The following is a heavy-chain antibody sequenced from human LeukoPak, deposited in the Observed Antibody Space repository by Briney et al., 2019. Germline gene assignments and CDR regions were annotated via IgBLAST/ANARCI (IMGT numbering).Heavy chain of an antibody. CDR3: ARERDGRLFDY. CDR1: GLTFRSYW. D-gene: IGHD5-24*01. CDR2: INQEGSEK. V-gene: IGHV3-7*01. Sequence: PGGSLRLSCAVSGLTFRSYWMSWVRQAPGKGLEWVANINQEGSEKYFVDSVKGRFTISRDNAKNSLHLQMNTLRAEDTAVYYCARERDGRLFDYWGQGTLVTVSS. J-gene: IGHJ4*02.